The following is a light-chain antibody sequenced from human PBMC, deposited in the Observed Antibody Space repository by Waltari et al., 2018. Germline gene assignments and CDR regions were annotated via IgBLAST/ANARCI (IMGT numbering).Light chain of an antibody. CDR3: QHYDGVPPWT. CDR1: RDINNY. CDR2: DAS. J-gene: IGKJ1*01. Sequence: DIQMPQSPSSLSASVGDRVTITCQASRDINNYLNWYQQKPGKAPKLLIYDASTLETGVPSRFSGSGSGTDFVFTISRLQPEDIATYYCQHYDGVPPWTFGQGTRVDFK. V-gene: IGKV1-33*01.